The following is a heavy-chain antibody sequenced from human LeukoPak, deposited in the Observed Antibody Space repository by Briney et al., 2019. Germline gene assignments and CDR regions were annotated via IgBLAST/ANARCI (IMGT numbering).Heavy chain of an antibody. CDR1: GFTFSNYV. D-gene: IGHD6-13*01. CDR3: ARANVIAAAGFDY. CDR2: ISGSDGST. V-gene: IGHV3-23*01. J-gene: IGHJ4*02. Sequence: GGSLRLSCAASGFTFSNYVMSWVRQAPGKGLEWVSAISGSDGSTWYADSVKGRFTISRDNAKNSLYLQMNSLRAEDTAVYYCARANVIAAAGFDYWGQGTLVTVSS.